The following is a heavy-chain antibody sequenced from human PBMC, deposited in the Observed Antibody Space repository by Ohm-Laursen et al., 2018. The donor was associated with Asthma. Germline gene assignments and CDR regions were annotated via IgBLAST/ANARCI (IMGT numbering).Heavy chain of an antibody. V-gene: IGHV4-31*03. CDR2: IYHSGST. J-gene: IGHJ6*02. CDR1: GASISSDRYF. Sequence: SQTLSLTCTVSGASISSDRYFWSWIRQRPGTGLEWVGYIYHSGSTYHSPSLKSRVTMSVDTSMNQFSLNLNSVTAADTAVYYCARDRYYDNGGLDVWGQGTPVTVSS. CDR3: ARDRYYDNGGLDV. D-gene: IGHD3-9*01.